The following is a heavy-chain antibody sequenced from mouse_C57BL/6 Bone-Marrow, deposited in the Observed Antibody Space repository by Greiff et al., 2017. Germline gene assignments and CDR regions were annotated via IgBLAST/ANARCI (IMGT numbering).Heavy chain of an antibody. J-gene: IGHJ4*01. Sequence: EVQVVESGAELVRPGASVKLSCTASGFNIKDDYMHWVKQRPEQGLEWIGWIDPENGDTEYASKFQGKATITADTSSNTAYLQLSSLTSEDTAVYYCTTPPITTVVATVGMDYWGQGTSVTVSS. CDR2: IDPENGDT. D-gene: IGHD1-1*01. CDR3: TTPPITTVVATVGMDY. V-gene: IGHV14-4*01. CDR1: GFNIKDDY.